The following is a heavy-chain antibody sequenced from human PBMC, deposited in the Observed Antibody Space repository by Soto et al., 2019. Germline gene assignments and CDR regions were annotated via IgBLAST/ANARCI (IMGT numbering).Heavy chain of an antibody. D-gene: IGHD1-26*01. CDR2: ISGSGFKK. CDR3: AKNQGVELVPLATVDWFDP. J-gene: IGHJ5*02. V-gene: IGHV3-23*01. Sequence: VGSLRLSCAASGFIFENFGMSWVRQAPGKGLEWISSISGSGFKKYYADSVKGRFTISRDNSKSTVYLELNNLSAEDTAVYHCAKNQGVELVPLATVDWFDPWGQGSVVTVSS. CDR1: GFIFENFG.